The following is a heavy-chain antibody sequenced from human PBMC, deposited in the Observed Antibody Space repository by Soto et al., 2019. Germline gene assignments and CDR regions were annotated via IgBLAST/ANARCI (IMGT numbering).Heavy chain of an antibody. Sequence: ASVKVSCKASNYTFTSYSVAWVRQVPGQGLEWMAWISPYNANTNYARKFRDRVTLTTDTSTTTAYVEVRSLRSDDTAVYYCARRRLRNGPFDYWGQGTLVTVSS. CDR3: ARRRLRNGPFDY. CDR2: ISPYNANT. V-gene: IGHV1-18*01. CDR1: NYTFTSYS. D-gene: IGHD5-12*01. J-gene: IGHJ4*02.